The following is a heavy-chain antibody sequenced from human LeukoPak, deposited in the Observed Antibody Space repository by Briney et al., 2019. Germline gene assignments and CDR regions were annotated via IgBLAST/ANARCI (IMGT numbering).Heavy chain of an antibody. CDR3: VKGRAGVVVPAAIDAFDI. Sequence: GGFLRLSCSASGFTFSSYAMHWVRQAPGKGLEYVSAISSNGGSTYYADCVKGRFTISRDNSKTTLYLQMSSLRAEDTAVYYCVKGRAGVVVPAAIDAFDIWGQGTMVTVSS. J-gene: IGHJ3*02. V-gene: IGHV3-64D*06. CDR1: GFTFSSYA. CDR2: ISSNGGST. D-gene: IGHD2-2*01.